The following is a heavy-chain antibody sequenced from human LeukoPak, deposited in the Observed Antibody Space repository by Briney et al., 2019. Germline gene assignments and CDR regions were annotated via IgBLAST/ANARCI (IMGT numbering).Heavy chain of an antibody. Sequence: SETLSLTCTVSGGSISSYCWSWIRQPAGKGLEWIGRIYTSGSTNYNPSLKSRVTISVDKSKNQFSLKLSSVTAADTAVYYCASRGFGSSWYWFDPWGQGTLVTVSS. V-gene: IGHV4-4*07. J-gene: IGHJ5*02. CDR1: GGSISSYC. D-gene: IGHD6-13*01. CDR3: ASRGFGSSWYWFDP. CDR2: IYTSGST.